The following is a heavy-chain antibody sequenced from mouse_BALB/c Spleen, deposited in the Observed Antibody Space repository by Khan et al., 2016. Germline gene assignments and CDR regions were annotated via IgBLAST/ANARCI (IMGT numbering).Heavy chain of an antibody. J-gene: IGHJ1*01. V-gene: IGHV5-4*02. CDR2: ISAGGAYT. CDR3: ARTYGNYGYFDV. Sequence: EVELVESGGGLVKPGGSLNLSCAASGFTFSDSYMSFFRHTPEKSLPWVAPISAGGAYTYSPHRVQGRFTISRDNAKPNLYLQMSSLKSEDTSMYYCARTYGNYGYFDVWGAGTTVTVSS. CDR1: GFTFSDSY. D-gene: IGHD1-1*02.